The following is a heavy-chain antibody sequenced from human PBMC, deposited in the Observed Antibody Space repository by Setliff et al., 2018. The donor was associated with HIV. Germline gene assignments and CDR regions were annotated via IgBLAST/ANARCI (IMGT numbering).Heavy chain of an antibody. CDR1: Q. CDR2: INHSGST. Sequence: QWNWIRQPPGKGLGWIGEINHSGSTNYNPSLKSRVTISVDTSKNQFSLKLSSVTAADTAVYYCARGRRYCSGGSCYVVGWYYYYYMDVWGKGTTVTVSS. J-gene: IGHJ6*03. D-gene: IGHD2-15*01. V-gene: IGHV4-34*01. CDR3: ARGRRYCSGGSCYVVGWYYYYYMDV.